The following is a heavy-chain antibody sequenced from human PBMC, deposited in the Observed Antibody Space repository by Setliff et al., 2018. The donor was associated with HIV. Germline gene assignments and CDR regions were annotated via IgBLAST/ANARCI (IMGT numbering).Heavy chain of an antibody. CDR2: INSSGDST. CDR1: GYTFISYY. V-gene: IGHV1-46*01. CDR3: ARRGDSYGLDPIYYYYYYMDV. J-gene: IGHJ6*03. D-gene: IGHD5-18*01. Sequence: ASVKVSCKASGYTFISYYIHWVRQAPGQGLEWMGIINSSGDSTSYAQKLQGRVTMTTDTSTSTAYMELRSLRSDDTAVYYCARRGDSYGLDPIYYYYYYMDVWGKGTTVTVSS.